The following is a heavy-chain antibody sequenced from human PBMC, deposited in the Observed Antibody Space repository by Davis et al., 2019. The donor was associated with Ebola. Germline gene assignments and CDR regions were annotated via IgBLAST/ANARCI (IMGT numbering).Heavy chain of an antibody. D-gene: IGHD5-24*01. Sequence: ASVKVSCKASGYTFTSYDINWVRQAPGQGLEWMGWINPNSGGTNYAQKFQGRVTMTRDTSISTAYMELSRLRSDDTAVYYCARGRGPRDGYSYWVYWGQGTLVTVSS. CDR2: INPNSGGT. J-gene: IGHJ4*02. CDR1: GYTFTSYD. CDR3: ARGRGPRDGYSYWVY. V-gene: IGHV1-2*02.